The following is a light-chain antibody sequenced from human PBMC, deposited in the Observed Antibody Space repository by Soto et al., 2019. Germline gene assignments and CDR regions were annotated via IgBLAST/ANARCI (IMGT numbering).Light chain of an antibody. V-gene: IGLV2-8*01. CDR1: SSDVGGYKY. CDR3: SSYAGSKNFVV. CDR2: EVT. J-gene: IGLJ2*01. Sequence: QSALTQPPSASGSPGQSVTISCTGTSSDVGGYKYVSWYQQHPGKAPKLMIYEVTKRPSGVPDRFSGSKSGNTASLTVSGLQAEDEADYYCSSYAGSKNFVVFGGGTQLTVL.